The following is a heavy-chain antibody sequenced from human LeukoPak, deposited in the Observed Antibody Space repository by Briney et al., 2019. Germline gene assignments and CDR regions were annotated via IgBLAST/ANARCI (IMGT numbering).Heavy chain of an antibody. Sequence: ASVKVSCKASGGTFSSYAISWVRQAPGQGLEWMGGIIPIFGTANYAQKFQGRVTITADESTSTAYMGLSSLRSEDTAVYYCASTPNIAPAGTNPDYWGQGTLVTVSS. D-gene: IGHD6-13*01. CDR1: GGTFSSYA. CDR2: IIPIFGTA. J-gene: IGHJ4*02. CDR3: ASTPNIAPAGTNPDY. V-gene: IGHV1-69*13.